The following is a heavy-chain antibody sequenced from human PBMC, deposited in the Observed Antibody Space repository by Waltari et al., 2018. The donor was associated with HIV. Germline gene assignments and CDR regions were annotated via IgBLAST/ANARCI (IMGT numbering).Heavy chain of an antibody. D-gene: IGHD2-15*01. J-gene: IGHJ6*02. CDR1: GFTVSSNW. Sequence: EVQLVESGGGLVQPGGSLRLSCEASGFTVSSNWMHWVRQAPGKGLGWVERINKEGSNTRDADSVKGQLTISRDNAKNTLYLQMNSLRAEDTAVYYCARGVGYGMDVWGQGTTVTVSS. CDR2: INKEGSNT. V-gene: IGHV3-74*01. CDR3: ARGVGYGMDV.